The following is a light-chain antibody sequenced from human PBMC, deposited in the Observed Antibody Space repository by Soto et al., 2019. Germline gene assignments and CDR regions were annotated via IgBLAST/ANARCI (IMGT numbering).Light chain of an antibody. J-gene: IGKJ3*01. Sequence: LTQSPAILSLSPGEKATLSCTASQTVDSYMAWYQQRPGQPPRLLIHDTSHRASGVPARFRGSGSGTDFTLTITRLEHEDFAVYFCQQRRNWVSFGPGTRV. CDR2: DTS. CDR1: QTVDSY. CDR3: QQRRNWVS. V-gene: IGKV3-11*01.